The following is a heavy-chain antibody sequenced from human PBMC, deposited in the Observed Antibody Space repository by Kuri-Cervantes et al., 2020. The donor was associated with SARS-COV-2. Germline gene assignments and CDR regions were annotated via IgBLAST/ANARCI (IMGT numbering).Heavy chain of an antibody. V-gene: IGHV3-30*04. J-gene: IGHJ4*02. CDR2: ISYDGSNK. D-gene: IGHD4-17*01. CDR3: ASSSPATVTYPFDY. Sequence: GGSLRLSCAASGFTFSSYAMHWVRQAPGKGLEWVAVISYDGSNKYYADSVKGRFTISRDNSKNTLYLQINSLRVEDTAVYYCASSSPATVTYPFDYWGQGTLVTVSS. CDR1: GFTFSSYA.